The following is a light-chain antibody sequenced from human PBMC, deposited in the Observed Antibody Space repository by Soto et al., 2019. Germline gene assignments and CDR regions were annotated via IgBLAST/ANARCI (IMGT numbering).Light chain of an antibody. CDR2: AVS. J-gene: IGLJ1*01. CDR1: SSDVGGYKY. CDR3: SSYAGSNDYV. V-gene: IGLV2-8*01. Sequence: LTQPPSASGSPGQSVTISCTGTSSDVGGYKYVSCYQQYPGKAPKLMIYAVSERPSGVPDRFSGSKSGNTASLTVSGLQAEDEADYYCSSYAGSNDYVFGTGTKVTVL.